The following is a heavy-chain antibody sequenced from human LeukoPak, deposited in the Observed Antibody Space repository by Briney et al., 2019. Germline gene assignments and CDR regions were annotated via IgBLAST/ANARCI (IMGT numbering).Heavy chain of an antibody. D-gene: IGHD1-26*01. CDR2: IYYSGST. V-gene: IGHV4-59*01. J-gene: IGHJ4*02. CDR3: ARVGATTFDY. Sequence: PSETLSLTCTVSGGSISSYYWSWIRHPPGKGLEWIGYIYYSGSTNYNPSLKSRVTISVDTSKNQFSLKLSSVTAADTAVYYCARVGATTFDYWGQGTLVTVSS. CDR1: GGSISSYY.